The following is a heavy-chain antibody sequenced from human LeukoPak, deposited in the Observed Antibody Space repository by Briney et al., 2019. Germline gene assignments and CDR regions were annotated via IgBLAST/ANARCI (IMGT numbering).Heavy chain of an antibody. CDR1: GFTFVDYA. D-gene: IGHD2-15*01. V-gene: IGHV3-49*04. Sequence: PGGSLRLSCTASGFTFVDYAMSWVRQAPGKGLEWVSFIRSKAYGGTTEYAASVKGRFTISSDDSKIIAYLQMNSLKTEDTAVYYCTRVSLVAASVFFDYWGQGTLVSVSS. J-gene: IGHJ4*02. CDR2: IRSKAYGGTT. CDR3: TRVSLVAASVFFDY.